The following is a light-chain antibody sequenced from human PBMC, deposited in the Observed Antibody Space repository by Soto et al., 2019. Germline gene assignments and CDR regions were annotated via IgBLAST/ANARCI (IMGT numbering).Light chain of an antibody. CDR2: DAS. Sequence: EIVMTQSPATLSVSPGERATLSCRASQSISSSLAWYQQKPGQAPSLLIYDASTRATGIPVTFTGSGSGTDFTLTISSLQSEDFAVYYCQQYYRWPLTFGGGTKVEIK. CDR3: QQYYRWPLT. V-gene: IGKV3-15*01. CDR1: QSISSS. J-gene: IGKJ4*01.